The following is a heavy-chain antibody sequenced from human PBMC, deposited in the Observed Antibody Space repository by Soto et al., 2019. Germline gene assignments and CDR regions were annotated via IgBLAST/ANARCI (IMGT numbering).Heavy chain of an antibody. CDR1: GGTFSSYA. CDR2: IIPIFGTA. J-gene: IGHJ3*02. CDR3: AHSSGYHFDAFDI. D-gene: IGHD3-22*01. V-gene: IGHV1-69*05. Sequence: ASVKVSCKASGGTFSSYAISWVRQAPGQGLEWMGGIIPIFGTANYAQKFQGRVTITRDTSASTAYMELSSLRSEDTAVYYCAHSSGYHFDAFDIWGQGTMVTVSS.